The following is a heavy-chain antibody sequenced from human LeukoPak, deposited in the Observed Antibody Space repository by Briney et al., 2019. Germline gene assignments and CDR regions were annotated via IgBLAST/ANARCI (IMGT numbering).Heavy chain of an antibody. Sequence: GASVKVSCKASGGTFSSYAISWVRQAPGQGLEWMGGIIPIFGTANYAQKFQGRVTITADESTSTAYMELSSLRSEDTAVYYCVVGDDILTGYPTDPDYNYYYGMDVWGKGTTVTVSS. CDR3: VVGDDILTGYPTDPDYNYYYGMDV. J-gene: IGHJ6*04. CDR1: GGTFSSYA. CDR2: IIPIFGTA. D-gene: IGHD3-9*01. V-gene: IGHV1-69*13.